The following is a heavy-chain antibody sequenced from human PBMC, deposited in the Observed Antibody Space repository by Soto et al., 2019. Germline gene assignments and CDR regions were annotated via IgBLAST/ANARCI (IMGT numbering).Heavy chain of an antibody. CDR3: TTEDHYGSGSYPY. CDR2: IKSKTDGGTT. J-gene: IGHJ4*02. CDR1: GFTFSNAW. V-gene: IGHV3-15*01. Sequence: GGSLRLSCAASGFTFSNAWMSWVRQAPGKGLEWVGRIKSKTDGGTTDYAAPAKGRFTISRDDSKNTLYLQMNSLKTEDTAVYYCTTEDHYGSGSYPYWGQGTLVTVSS. D-gene: IGHD3-10*01.